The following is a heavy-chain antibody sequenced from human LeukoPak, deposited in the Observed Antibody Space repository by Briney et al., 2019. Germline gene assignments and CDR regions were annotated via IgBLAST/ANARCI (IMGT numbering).Heavy chain of an antibody. Sequence: GGSLRLSCAASGFTFSSYAMSWVRQAPGKGLEWVSVISGGGGTIHYADSVKGRFTLSRDNSKHTLSLQMNSLRAEDTAVYYCAKDRGSSGWSFDYWGQGTLVTVSS. CDR2: ISGGGGTI. J-gene: IGHJ4*02. CDR3: AKDRGSSGWSFDY. V-gene: IGHV3-23*01. D-gene: IGHD6-19*01. CDR1: GFTFSSYA.